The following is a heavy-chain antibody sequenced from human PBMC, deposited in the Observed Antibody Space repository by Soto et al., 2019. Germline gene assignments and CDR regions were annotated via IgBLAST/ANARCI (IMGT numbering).Heavy chain of an antibody. CDR2: ISSSLGHT. CDR1: GFDFSDFH. D-gene: IGHD1-1*01. CDR3: AANWNFGLNF. V-gene: IGHV3-11*03. Sequence: GGSLRLSCVASGFDFSDFHISWVRQAPGKGLEWISYISSSLGHTDYAESVKGRFTISRDNAKSSVFLEMSDMRSYDTAVYYCAANWNFGLNFWGQGTLVTVSS. J-gene: IGHJ4*02.